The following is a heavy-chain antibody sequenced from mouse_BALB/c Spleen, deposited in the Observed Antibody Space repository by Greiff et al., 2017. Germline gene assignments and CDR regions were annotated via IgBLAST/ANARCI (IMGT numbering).Heavy chain of an antibody. D-gene: IGHD2-3*01. Sequence: VKLMESGPGLVAPSQSLSITCTVSGFSLTSYGVHWVRQPPGKGLEWLGVIWAGGSTNYNSALMSRLSISKDNSKSQVFLKMNSLQTDDTAMYYCARVSRDGYYGYFDYWGQGTTLTVSS. CDR3: ARVSRDGYYGYFDY. CDR1: GFSLTSYG. J-gene: IGHJ2*01. V-gene: IGHV2-9*02. CDR2: IWAGGST.